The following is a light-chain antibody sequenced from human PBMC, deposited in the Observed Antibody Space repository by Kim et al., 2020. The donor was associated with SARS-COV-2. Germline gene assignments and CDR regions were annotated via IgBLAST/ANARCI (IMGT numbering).Light chain of an antibody. Sequence: EIVLTQSTGTLSLSPGESATLSCTASHSVTSNYLAWFQQRPGQAPRLLIYGASSRATGIPDRLSGSGSGRDFTLTISRLEPEDFAVYYCQKYDSSIFTFGPGTKVDIK. CDR1: HSVTSNY. V-gene: IGKV3-20*01. CDR3: QKYDSSIFT. J-gene: IGKJ3*01. CDR2: GAS.